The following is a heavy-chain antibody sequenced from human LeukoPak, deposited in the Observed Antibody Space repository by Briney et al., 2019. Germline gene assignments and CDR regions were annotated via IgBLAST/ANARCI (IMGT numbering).Heavy chain of an antibody. CDR2: ISISSSYI. J-gene: IGHJ4*02. CDR3: AKGPDYDILTPIDY. Sequence: GGSLRLSCAASGFTFSRYSMNWVRQAPGKGLEWVSSISISSSYIYYADSVKGRFTMSRDNAKNSLYLQVNSLRAEDMALYYCAKGPDYDILTPIDYWGQGTLVTVSS. CDR1: GFTFSRYS. D-gene: IGHD3-9*01. V-gene: IGHV3-21*04.